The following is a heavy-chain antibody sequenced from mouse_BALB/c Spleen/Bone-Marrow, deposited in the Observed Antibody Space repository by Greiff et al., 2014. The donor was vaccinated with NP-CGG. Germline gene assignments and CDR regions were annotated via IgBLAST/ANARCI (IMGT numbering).Heavy chain of an antibody. CDR1: GYTFTSYW. V-gene: IGHV1S16*01. D-gene: IGHD2-4*01. CDR2: IYPSNGGT. Sequence: QVQLQQSGTELVKPGASVKLSCKASGYTFTSYWMHWVKLRPGLDFEWIGEIYPSNGGTNYNEKFKRKATLTVDKSSSTAYMQLSSLTSEDSAVYYCTIYDYAFVYWGQGTLVTVSA. CDR3: TIYDYAFVY. J-gene: IGHJ3*01.